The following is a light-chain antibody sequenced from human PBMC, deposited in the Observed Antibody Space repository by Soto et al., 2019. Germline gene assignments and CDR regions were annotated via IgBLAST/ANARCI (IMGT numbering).Light chain of an antibody. CDR2: GAS. Sequence: DIILTQSPAIVSVSPGERATLACRASRSVSTNLAWYQHKHGQAPRLLIYGASTRVTDIPARFSGSGSGTDFTLTINYLKSEDFGVYYCQQYDKNLPPVTFGGGTKVEI. CDR1: RSVSTN. CDR3: QQYDKNLPPVT. V-gene: IGKV3-15*01. J-gene: IGKJ4*01.